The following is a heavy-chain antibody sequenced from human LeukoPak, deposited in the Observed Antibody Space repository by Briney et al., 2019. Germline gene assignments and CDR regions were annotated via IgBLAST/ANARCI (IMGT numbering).Heavy chain of an antibody. J-gene: IGHJ4*02. D-gene: IGHD1-26*01. V-gene: IGHV3-33*08. Sequence: GGSLRLSCAASGFTFSSCGMHWVRQAPGKGLEWVAVIWYDGSNKYYADSVKGRFTISRDNSKNTLYLQMNSLRAEDTAVYYCARDLSRWELLIGYWGQGTLVTVSS. CDR3: ARDLSRWELLIGY. CDR2: IWYDGSNK. CDR1: GFTFSSCG.